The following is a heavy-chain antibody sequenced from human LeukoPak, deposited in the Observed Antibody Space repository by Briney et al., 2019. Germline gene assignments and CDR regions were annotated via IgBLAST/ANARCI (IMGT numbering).Heavy chain of an antibody. Sequence: GASVKVSCKASGGTFSSYAISWVRQAPGQGLEWMGGIIPIFGTANYAQKFQGRVTITADKSTSTAHMELSSLRSEDTAVYYCARGVVGEHFDPWGQGTLVTVSS. D-gene: IGHD1-26*01. CDR2: IIPIFGTA. J-gene: IGHJ5*02. V-gene: IGHV1-69*06. CDR1: GGTFSSYA. CDR3: ARGVVGEHFDP.